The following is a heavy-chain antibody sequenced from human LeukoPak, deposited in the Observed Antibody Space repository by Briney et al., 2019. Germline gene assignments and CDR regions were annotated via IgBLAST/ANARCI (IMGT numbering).Heavy chain of an antibody. D-gene: IGHD6-13*01. V-gene: IGHV3-48*03. CDR3: ARGRYSSSWYIFEY. J-gene: IGHJ4*02. CDR1: GFTFSSYE. Sequence: GGSLRLSCAASGFTFSSYEMNWVRQAPGKGLQWVSYISSSGSTIYYADSVKGRFTISRDNAKNSLYLQMNSLRAEDTALYYCARGRYSSSWYIFEYWGQGTLVTVSS. CDR2: ISSSGSTI.